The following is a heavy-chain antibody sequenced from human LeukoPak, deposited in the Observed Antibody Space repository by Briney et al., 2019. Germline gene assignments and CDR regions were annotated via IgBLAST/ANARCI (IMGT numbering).Heavy chain of an antibody. CDR3: AKDLGYCSSFSCPFDY. CDR1: GFTFGSYA. V-gene: IGHV3-23*01. J-gene: IGHJ4*02. CDR2: ISGSGGST. Sequence: PGGSLRLSCAASGFTFGSYAMSWVRQAPGKGLEWVSAISGSGGSTYYADSVKGRFTISRDNSKNTLFLQMNSLRAEDTAVYYCAKDLGYCSSFSCPFDYWGQGTLVTVSS. D-gene: IGHD2-2*01.